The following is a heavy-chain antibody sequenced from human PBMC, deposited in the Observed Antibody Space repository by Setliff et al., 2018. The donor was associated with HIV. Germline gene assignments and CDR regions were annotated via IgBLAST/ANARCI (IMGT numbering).Heavy chain of an antibody. D-gene: IGHD2-2*01. CDR1: GGSFSGYY. Sequence: PSETLSLTCAVYGGSFSGYYWAWIRQPPGKGLEWIGCVYHRGTTYYNPSLKSRLAMSVDTSKNKFFLKLNSLTAADTAVYYCSLQHGRPMRWFDPWGPGTLVTVSS. CDR2: VYHRGTT. J-gene: IGHJ5*02. V-gene: IGHV4-34*10. CDR3: SLQHGRPMRWFDP.